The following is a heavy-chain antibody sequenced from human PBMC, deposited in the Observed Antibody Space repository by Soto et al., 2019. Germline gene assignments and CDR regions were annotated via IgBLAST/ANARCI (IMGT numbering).Heavy chain of an antibody. V-gene: IGHV4-34*01. CDR2: INHSGST. CDR1: GGSFSGYY. D-gene: IGHD1-1*01. CDR3: ATELIRQQSQTCDY. Sequence: SETLSLTCAVYGGSFSGYYWTWIRQPPGKGLEWIGEINHSGSTNYNPSLKSRVTISVDTSKNQFSLKLSSVTAADTAVYYCATELIRQQSQTCDYWGQGTLVTVSS. J-gene: IGHJ4*02.